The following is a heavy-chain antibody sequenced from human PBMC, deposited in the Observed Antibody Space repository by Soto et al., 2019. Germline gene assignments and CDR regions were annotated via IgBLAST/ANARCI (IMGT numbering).Heavy chain of an antibody. Sequence: GGSLRLSCAASGFTFSSYWMSWVRQAPGKGLEWVANIKQDGSEKYYVDSVKGRFTISRDNAKNSLYLQMNSLRAEDTAVYYCAREQSYGDQTKSWYFDLWGRGTLVTVSS. D-gene: IGHD4-17*01. J-gene: IGHJ2*01. V-gene: IGHV3-7*05. CDR2: IKQDGSEK. CDR1: GFTFSSYW. CDR3: AREQSYGDQTKSWYFDL.